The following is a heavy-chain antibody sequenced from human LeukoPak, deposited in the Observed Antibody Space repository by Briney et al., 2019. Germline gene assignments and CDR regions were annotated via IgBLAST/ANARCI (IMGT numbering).Heavy chain of an antibody. J-gene: IGHJ5*02. CDR3: ARALIVVVPAAMREGCWFDP. Sequence: SETLSLTCTVSGGSISSYYWSWIRQPPGKGLEWIGYIYNSGSTNYNPSLKSRVTISVDTSKNQFSLKLSSVTAADTAVYYCARALIVVVPAAMREGCWFDPWGQGTLVTVSS. CDR2: IYNSGST. D-gene: IGHD2-2*01. CDR1: GGSISSYY. V-gene: IGHV4-59*01.